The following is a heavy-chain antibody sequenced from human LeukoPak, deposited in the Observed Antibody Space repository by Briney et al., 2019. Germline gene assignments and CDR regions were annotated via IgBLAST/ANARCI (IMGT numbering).Heavy chain of an antibody. J-gene: IGHJ3*02. CDR2: IIPIFGTA. D-gene: IGHD4-17*01. Sequence: SVKVSCKASGYTFTSYGISWVRQAPGQGREWMGGIIPIFGTANYAQKFQGRVTITADKSTSTAYMELSSLRSEDTAVYYCASLRWGYGDYFGAFDIWGQGTMVTVSS. V-gene: IGHV1-69*06. CDR3: ASLRWGYGDYFGAFDI. CDR1: GYTFTSYG.